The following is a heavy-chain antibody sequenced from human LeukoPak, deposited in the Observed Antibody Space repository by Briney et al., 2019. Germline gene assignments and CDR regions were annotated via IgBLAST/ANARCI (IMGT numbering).Heavy chain of an antibody. V-gene: IGHV4-59*01. CDR1: GGSISSYY. CDR3: AREVGYCSGGSCYSYFDY. Sequence: PSETLSLTCTVSGGSISSYYWSWIRQPPGKGLEWIGYIYYSGSTNYNASLTNRVTISVDTSKNQFSLKLSSVTAADTAVYYCAREVGYCSGGSCYSYFDYWGQGTLVTVSS. CDR2: IYYSGST. J-gene: IGHJ4*02. D-gene: IGHD2-15*01.